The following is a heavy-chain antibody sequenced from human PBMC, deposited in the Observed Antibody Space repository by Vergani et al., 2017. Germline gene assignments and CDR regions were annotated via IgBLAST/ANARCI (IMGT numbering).Heavy chain of an antibody. J-gene: IGHJ6*03. CDR2: INHSGST. V-gene: IGHV4-34*01. CDR3: ARGRGLSRYYYYYMDV. CDR1: GGSFSGYY. Sequence: QVQLQQWGAGLLKPSETLSLTCAVYGGSFSGYYWSWIRQPPGKGLEWIGEINHSGSTNYNPSLKSRVTISLETSKNQFSLKLSSVTAADTAVYYCARGRGLSRYYYYYMDVWGKGTTVTVSS.